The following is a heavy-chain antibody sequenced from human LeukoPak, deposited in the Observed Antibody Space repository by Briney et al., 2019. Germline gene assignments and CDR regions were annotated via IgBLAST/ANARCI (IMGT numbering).Heavy chain of an antibody. J-gene: IGHJ4*02. Sequence: GRSLRLSCAASGFTFDDYAMHWVRQAPGKGLEWVSGISWNSGSIGYADSVKGRFTISRDNAKNSLYLQMNSLRAEDTAVYYCASLHRYCSSTSCYTGHFDYWGQGTLVTVSS. CDR3: ASLHRYCSSTSCYTGHFDY. D-gene: IGHD2-2*02. CDR1: GFTFDDYA. CDR2: ISWNSGSI. V-gene: IGHV3-9*01.